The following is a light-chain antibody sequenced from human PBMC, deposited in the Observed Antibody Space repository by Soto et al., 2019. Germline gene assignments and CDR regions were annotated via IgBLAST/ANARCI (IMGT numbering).Light chain of an antibody. CDR1: SSNIGGNT. CDR3: SAWDDSLNGHVV. J-gene: IGLJ2*01. CDR2: TNN. V-gene: IGLV1-44*01. Sequence: QSVLTQPPSASGAPGQRVTISCSGSSSNIGGNTVNWYQQLPGTAPKLLIHTNNERPSGVPDRFSGSKSGTSASLAITGLSSEDEAFYYCSAWDDSLNGHVVFGGGTKVTVL.